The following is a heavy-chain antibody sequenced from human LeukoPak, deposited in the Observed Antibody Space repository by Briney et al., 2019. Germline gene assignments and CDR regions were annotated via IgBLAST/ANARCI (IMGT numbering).Heavy chain of an antibody. CDR3: ACIKGLFDY. V-gene: IGHV3-23*01. D-gene: IGHD2-8*01. CDR1: GFTFSSYW. Sequence: GGSLRLSCAASGFTFSSYWMHWVRQAPGKGLEWVSAISGSGGSTYYADSVKGRFTISRDNSKNTLYLQMNSLRAEDTAVYYCACIKGLFDYWGQGTLVTVSS. CDR2: ISGSGGST. J-gene: IGHJ4*02.